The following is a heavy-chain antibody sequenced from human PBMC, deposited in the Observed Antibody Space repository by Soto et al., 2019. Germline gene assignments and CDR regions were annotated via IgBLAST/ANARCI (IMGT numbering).Heavy chain of an antibody. CDR1: GGSISSSSYY. D-gene: IGHD6-13*01. J-gene: IGHJ4*02. CDR3: ARRTRLSIAAAGDFDY. Sequence: SETLSLTCTVSGGSISSSSYYWGWIRQPPGKGLEWIGSIYYSGSTYYNPSLKSRVTISVDTSKNQFSLKLSSVTAADTAVYYCARRTRLSIAAAGDFDYWGQGTLVTVPS. CDR2: IYYSGST. V-gene: IGHV4-39*01.